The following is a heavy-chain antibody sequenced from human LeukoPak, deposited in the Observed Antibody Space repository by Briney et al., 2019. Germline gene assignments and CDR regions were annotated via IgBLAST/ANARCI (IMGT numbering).Heavy chain of an antibody. CDR2: INPNSGGT. CDR3: AREEVEQLELFDY. V-gene: IGHV1-2*02. D-gene: IGHD1-7*01. CDR1: GYTFTGYY. J-gene: IGHJ4*02. Sequence: GASVKVSCKASGYTFTGYYMHWVRQAPGQGLEWMGWINPNSGGTNYARKFQGRVTMTRDTSISTAYMELSRLRSDDTAVYYCAREEVEQLELFDYWGQGTLVTVSS.